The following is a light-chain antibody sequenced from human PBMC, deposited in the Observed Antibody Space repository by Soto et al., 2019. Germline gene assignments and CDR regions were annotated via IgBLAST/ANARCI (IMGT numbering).Light chain of an antibody. Sequence: VMTQSPATMSVSPGERATLSCRASLSVNTNLAWYRQKPGQPPRLLIYRASTRATGVPARFSGSGSGTEFTLTIGSLQSEDFAIYYCQQYNIWPFTFGPGTKVEIK. CDR3: QQYNIWPFT. CDR2: RAS. V-gene: IGKV3-15*01. J-gene: IGKJ3*01. CDR1: LSVNTN.